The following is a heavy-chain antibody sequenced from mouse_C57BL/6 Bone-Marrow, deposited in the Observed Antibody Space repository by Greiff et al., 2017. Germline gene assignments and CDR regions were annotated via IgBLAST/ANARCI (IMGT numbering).Heavy chain of an antibody. CDR3: TKGLSSYYFDY. CDR1: GYTFTDYE. V-gene: IGHV1-15*01. CDR2: IDPETGGT. Sequence: QVQLQQSGAELVRPGASVTLSCKASGYTFTDYEMHWVKQTPVHGLEWIGAIDPETGGTAYNQKFKGKAILTADKSSSTAYMELRSLTSEDSAVYYCTKGLSSYYFDYWGQGTTLTVSS. D-gene: IGHD3-2*02. J-gene: IGHJ2*01.